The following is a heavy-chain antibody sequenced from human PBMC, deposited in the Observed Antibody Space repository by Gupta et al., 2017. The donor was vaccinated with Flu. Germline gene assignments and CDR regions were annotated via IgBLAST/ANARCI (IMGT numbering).Heavy chain of an antibody. D-gene: IGHD6-6*01. CDR2: IWYDGSNK. Sequence: QVQLVESGGGVVQPGRSLRLPCAASGVTFSTYGMPWHLQAPGKGLEWVAVIWYDGSNKYYADSVKGRFTISRDNSKNTLYLQMNSLRAEDTAVYYCARDAGGIAARVDAFDIWGQGTMVTVSS. J-gene: IGHJ3*02. V-gene: IGHV3-33*01. CDR1: GVTFSTYG. CDR3: ARDAGGIAARVDAFDI.